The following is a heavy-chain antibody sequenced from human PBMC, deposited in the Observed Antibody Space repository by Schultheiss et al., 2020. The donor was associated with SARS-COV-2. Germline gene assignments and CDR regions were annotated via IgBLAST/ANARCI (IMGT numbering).Heavy chain of an antibody. CDR3: VREDVEDSSAYHPNY. CDR2: ISYEGSSK. J-gene: IGHJ4*02. Sequence: GESLKISCAASGFTFSSYAMLWVRQAPGKGLQWVAVISYEGSSKHYADSVKGRFTISRDNSKNTLYLQMNSLRPEDTAVYYCVREDVEDSSAYHPNYWGQGTLVTVSS. CDR1: GFTFSSYA. D-gene: IGHD3-22*01. V-gene: IGHV3-30*04.